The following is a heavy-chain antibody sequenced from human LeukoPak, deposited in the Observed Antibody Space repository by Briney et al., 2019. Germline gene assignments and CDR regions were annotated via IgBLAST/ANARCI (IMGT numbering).Heavy chain of an antibody. J-gene: IGHJ5*02. D-gene: IGHD2-8*01. CDR3: AKDDRLLTNWFDP. V-gene: IGHV4-38-2*02. Sequence: SETLSLTCSVSGFSIGTGYYWAWIRQPPGKGLEWIGSFFQLGGTYYNPSLKNRVTISVDTSKNEFSLTLTSVTAADTAIYYCAKDDRLLTNWFDPWGQGTLVAVSS. CDR1: GFSIGTGYY. CDR2: FFQLGGT.